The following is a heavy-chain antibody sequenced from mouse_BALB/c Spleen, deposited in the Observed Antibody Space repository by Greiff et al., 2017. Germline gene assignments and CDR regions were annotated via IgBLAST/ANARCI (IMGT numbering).Heavy chain of an antibody. CDR1: GYAFTNYL. CDR2: INPGSGGT. CDR3: ARGYYGSTWFAY. D-gene: IGHD1-1*01. V-gene: IGHV1-54*01. J-gene: IGHJ3*01. Sequence: VQLQQSGAELVRPGTSVKVSCKASGYAFTNYLIEWVKQRPGQGLEWIGVINPGSGGTNYNEKFKGKATLTADKSSSTAYMQLSSLTSDDSAVYFCARGYYGSTWFAYWGQGTLVTVSA.